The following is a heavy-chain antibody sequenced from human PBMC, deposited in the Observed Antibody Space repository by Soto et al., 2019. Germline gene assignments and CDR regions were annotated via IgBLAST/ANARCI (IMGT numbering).Heavy chain of an antibody. J-gene: IGHJ4*02. V-gene: IGHV1-69*08. CDR2: IIPILGIA. Sequence: QVQLVQSGAEVKKPGSSVKVSCKASGGTFSSYTISWVRQAPGQGLEWMGRIIPILGIANYAQKFQGRVTITADKSTSTAYMELSSLRSEDTAVYYCARDKKGCSSTCCYEGDYWGQGTLVTVSS. CDR1: GGTFSSYT. CDR3: ARDKKGCSSTCCYEGDY. D-gene: IGHD2-2*01.